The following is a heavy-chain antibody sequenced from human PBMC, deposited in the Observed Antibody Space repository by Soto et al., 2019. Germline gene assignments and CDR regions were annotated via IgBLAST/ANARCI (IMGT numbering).Heavy chain of an antibody. V-gene: IGHV1-24*01. CDR2: FDPDEAET. Sequence: QVQLVQSGAEVKKPGASVKVSCKVSGYTLNEVSMHWVRQAPGKGLERLGGFDPDEAETIYAQHFQGTVTMTEDTTTDTVSMELSSLRSEDTALYCWTTYQGDYNFEHWGQGTLVTVSS. CDR1: GYTLNEVS. D-gene: IGHD4-17*01. CDR3: TTYQGDYNFEH. J-gene: IGHJ5*02.